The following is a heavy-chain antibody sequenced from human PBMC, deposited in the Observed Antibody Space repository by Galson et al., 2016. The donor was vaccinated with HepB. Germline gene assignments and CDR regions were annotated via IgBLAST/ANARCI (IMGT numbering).Heavy chain of an antibody. D-gene: IGHD2-2*02. V-gene: IGHV4-30-4*01. CDR3: ARGKHCIRTSCYNSNWFDP. J-gene: IGHJ5*02. Sequence: TLSLTCTVSCGSINSGDYYWSWIRQPPGKGLEWIGYSYYTGSTYYNPSLKSRITISVDTSKNQFSLKLSSVTAADTAMYYCARGKHCIRTSCYNSNWFDPWCQVTRLTVSS. CDR1: CGSINSGDYY. CDR2: SYYTGST.